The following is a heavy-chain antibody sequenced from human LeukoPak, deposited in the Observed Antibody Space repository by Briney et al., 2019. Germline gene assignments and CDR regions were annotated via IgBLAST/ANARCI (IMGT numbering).Heavy chain of an antibody. CDR2: IWYDGSNK. D-gene: IGHD1-14*01. J-gene: IGHJ4*02. CDR3: ARASGPFDY. Sequence: RGRSLRLSCAASGFTFSSYGMHWVRQAPGKGLEWVAVIWYDGSNKYYADSVRGRFTISRDNSRNTLYLQMNSLRAEDTAVYYCARASGPFDYWGQGTLVTVSS. CDR1: GFTFSSYG. V-gene: IGHV3-33*01.